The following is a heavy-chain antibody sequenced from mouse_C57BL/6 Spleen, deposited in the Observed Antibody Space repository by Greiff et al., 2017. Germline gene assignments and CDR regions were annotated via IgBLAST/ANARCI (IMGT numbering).Heavy chain of an antibody. Sequence: VQLKESGPGLVAPSQSLSITCTVSGFSLTSYGVHWVRQPPGKGLEWLVVIWSDGSTTYNSALKSRLSISKDNSKSQVFLKMNSLQTDDTAMYYCARHAVYYGNAMDYWGQGTSVTVSS. CDR1: GFSLTSYG. D-gene: IGHD1-1*01. CDR2: IWSDGST. CDR3: ARHAVYYGNAMDY. V-gene: IGHV2-6-1*01. J-gene: IGHJ4*01.